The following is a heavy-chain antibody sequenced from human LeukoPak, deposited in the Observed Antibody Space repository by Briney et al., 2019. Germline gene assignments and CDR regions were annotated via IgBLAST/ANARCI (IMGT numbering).Heavy chain of an antibody. CDR1: GYTLTGYY. CDR2: INPSSGDT. Sequence: ASVKVSCKASGYTLTGYYMRCGRLAPGQGGEWMGWINPSSGDTNYAQKFQGRVTMTRDTSISTAYMELSRLRSDDPAVYYCAKNPYEYYFDYWGQGTLVSVSS. CDR3: AKNPYEYYFDY. V-gene: IGHV1-2*02. D-gene: IGHD5-12*01. J-gene: IGHJ4*02.